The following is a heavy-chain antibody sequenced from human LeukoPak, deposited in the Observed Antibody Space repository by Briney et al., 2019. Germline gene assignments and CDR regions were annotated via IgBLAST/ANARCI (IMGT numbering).Heavy chain of an antibody. V-gene: IGHV4-4*09. CDR3: ARFHSGPSGWYVLWYFDL. D-gene: IGHD6-19*01. J-gene: IGHJ2*01. Sequence: SETLSLTCTVSGGSVTSFYWSWIRQPPGKGLEWIGYIYNSENTKYNSSLESRVTMSVDTSKNQLFLKLISVTAADTAVYYCARFHSGPSGWYVLWYFDLWGRGTLVTVSS. CDR1: GGSVTSFY. CDR2: IYNSENT.